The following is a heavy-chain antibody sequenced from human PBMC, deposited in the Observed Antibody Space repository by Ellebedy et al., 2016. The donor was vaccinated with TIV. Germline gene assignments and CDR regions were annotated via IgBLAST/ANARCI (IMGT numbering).Heavy chain of an antibody. CDR3: AKDNVRKGNMDV. D-gene: IGHD1-14*01. Sequence: GESLKISXAASGFTFRSYAMTWVRQASGKGLEWVSAISGSGDGTYYADSVKGRFTISRDNSKNTLYLQMNSLRAEDTAVYYCAKDNVRKGNMDVWGKGTTVTVSS. CDR2: ISGSGDGT. V-gene: IGHV3-23*01. J-gene: IGHJ6*03. CDR1: GFTFRSYA.